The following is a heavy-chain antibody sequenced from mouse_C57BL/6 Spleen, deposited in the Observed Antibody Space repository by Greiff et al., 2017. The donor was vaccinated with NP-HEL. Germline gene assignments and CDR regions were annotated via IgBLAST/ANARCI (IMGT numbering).Heavy chain of an antibody. CDR2: IWSGGST. CDR1: GFSLTSYG. Sequence: VKLVESGPGLVQPSQSLSITCTVSGFSLTSYGVHWVRQSPGKGLEWLGVIWSGGSTDYNAAFISRLSISKDNSKSQVFFQMNRLQADDTAIYYCARTGSSYWYFDVWGTGTTVTVSS. J-gene: IGHJ1*03. CDR3: ARTGSSYWYFDV. V-gene: IGHV2-2*01. D-gene: IGHD1-1*01.